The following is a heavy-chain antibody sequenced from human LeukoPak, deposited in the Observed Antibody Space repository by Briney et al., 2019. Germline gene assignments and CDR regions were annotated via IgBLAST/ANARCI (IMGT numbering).Heavy chain of an antibody. J-gene: IGHJ4*02. CDR2: IKSKTDGGTI. Sequence: GGSLRLSCPPFGFTFNSAWLSWVRPPPGKGREWIGRIKSKTDGGTIDYAAPLKGKFTISRDDSKNTLYLEVNSLKIEDTAVYYCATAPTGFGTSWTGYWGQGTLVTVSS. D-gene: IGHD6-13*01. CDR1: GFTFNSAW. V-gene: IGHV3-15*01. CDR3: ATAPTGFGTSWTGY.